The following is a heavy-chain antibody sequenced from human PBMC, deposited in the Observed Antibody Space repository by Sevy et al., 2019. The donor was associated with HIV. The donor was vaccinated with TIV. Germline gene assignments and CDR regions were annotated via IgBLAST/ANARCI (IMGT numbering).Heavy chain of an antibody. CDR3: ARDRGNSGYDWPNDH. CDR1: GFTFSSYA. D-gene: IGHD5-12*01. V-gene: IGHV3-30-3*01. CDR2: ISYDGNNK. J-gene: IGHJ4*02. Sequence: GGSLRLSCAASGFTFSSYAMHWARQAPGKGLEWVAVISYDGNNKYYADSVKGRFTISRDNSKNTLYLQMNSLRSEDTAVYYCARDRGNSGYDWPNDHWGQGTLVTVSS.